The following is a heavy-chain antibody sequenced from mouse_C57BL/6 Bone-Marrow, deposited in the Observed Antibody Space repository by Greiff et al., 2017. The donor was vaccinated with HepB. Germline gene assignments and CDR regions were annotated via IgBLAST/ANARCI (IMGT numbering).Heavy chain of an antibody. Sequence: VQLQQSGAELMKPGASVKLSCKATGYTFTGYWIEWVKQRPGHGLEWIGEILPGSGSTNYNEKFKGKATFTADTSSNTAYMQLSSLTTEDSAIYYCARKSRIYGGYQDYFDDWGQGTTLTVSS. CDR1: GYTFTGYW. CDR2: ILPGSGST. V-gene: IGHV1-9*01. J-gene: IGHJ2*01. CDR3: ARKSRIYGGYQDYFDD. D-gene: IGHD2-3*01.